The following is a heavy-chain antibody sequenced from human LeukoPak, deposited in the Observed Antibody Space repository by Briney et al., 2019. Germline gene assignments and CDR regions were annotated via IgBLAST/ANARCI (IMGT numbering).Heavy chain of an antibody. Sequence: GGSLRLSCAAFGFTFSSYWMSWVRQAPGKGLEWVSNIRRGGRDKFYADSVKGRFSISRDNAKHSLSLQMNSLRAEDTAVYYCARERDTSRECSFAIGGRGSMVTVPS. D-gene: IGHD5-24*01. CDR3: ARERDTSRECSFAI. CDR1: GFTFSSYW. CDR2: IRRGGRDK. J-gene: IGHJ3*02. V-gene: IGHV3-7*03.